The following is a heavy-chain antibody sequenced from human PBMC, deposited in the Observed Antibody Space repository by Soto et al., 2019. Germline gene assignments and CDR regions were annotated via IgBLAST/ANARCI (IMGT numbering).Heavy chain of an antibody. CDR1: GDSISSPGYY. CDR3: ASRADILSGVDAFTI. CDR2: FYHSGDT. V-gene: IGHV4-39*01. D-gene: IGHD3-9*01. J-gene: IGHJ3*02. Sequence: QLQLQESGPGLVKPSETLSLTCTVSGDSISSPGYYWGWIRQPPGKGLEWIGSFYHSGDTYYTPSLKSRGTISVDTSKNQVSLKLRSVTASDTAVYYCASRADILSGVDAFTIWGQGTMVNVSS.